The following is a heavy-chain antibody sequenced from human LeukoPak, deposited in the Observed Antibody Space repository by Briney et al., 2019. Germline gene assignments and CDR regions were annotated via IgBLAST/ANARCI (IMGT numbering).Heavy chain of an antibody. J-gene: IGHJ4*02. D-gene: IGHD2-21*02. CDR3: AKVAAYCGGDCYSRFDY. CDR2: ISGSGGST. Sequence: PGGSLRLSCAASGFTFSGFGMSWVRQAPGKGLEWVSAISGSGGSTYYADSVKGRFTISRDNSKNTLYLQMNSLRAEDTAVYYCAKVAAYCGGDCYSRFDYWGQGTLVTVSS. CDR1: GFTFSGFG. V-gene: IGHV3-23*01.